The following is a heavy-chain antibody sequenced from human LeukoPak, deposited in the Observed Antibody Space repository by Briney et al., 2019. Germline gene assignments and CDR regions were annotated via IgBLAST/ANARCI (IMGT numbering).Heavy chain of an antibody. CDR2: ISYSGSTT. CDR3: ARLWGSGSYYTAEREYYFDY. J-gene: IGHJ4*02. V-gene: IGHV4-39*01. D-gene: IGHD1-26*01. Sequence: SETLSLTCTVPGGSISSSSVYWGWVRQPPGKGLEWIATISYSGSTTSYNPSLKSRVTISVDTSKNQFSLKLSSVTAADTAVYYCARLWGSGSYYTAEREYYFDYWGQGTLVTVSS. CDR1: GGSISSSSVY.